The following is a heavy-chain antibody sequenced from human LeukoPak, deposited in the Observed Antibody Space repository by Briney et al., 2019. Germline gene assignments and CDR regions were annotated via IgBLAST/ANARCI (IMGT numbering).Heavy chain of an antibody. J-gene: IGHJ3*02. CDR1: GYTFTNYF. D-gene: IGHD3-22*01. CDR2: INPSGGST. V-gene: IGHV1-46*01. CDR3: ARDHAMIVVAPLTDAFDI. Sequence: ASVKVSCKASGYTFTNYFMHWVRQAPGLGLEWMGVINPSGGSTSYAQKFQGRVTMTRDTSTSTVYTELSSLRSEDTAAYYCARDHAMIVVAPLTDAFDIWGQGTMVTVSS.